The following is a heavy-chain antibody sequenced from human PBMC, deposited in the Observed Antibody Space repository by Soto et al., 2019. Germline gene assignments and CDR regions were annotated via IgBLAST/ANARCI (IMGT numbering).Heavy chain of an antibody. CDR2: IIPIFGTA. Sequence: GASVKVSCKASGGTFSSYAISWVRQAPGQGLEWMGGIIPIFGTANYAQKFQGRVTITADESTSTAYMELSSLRSEDTAVYYCAREIYSSGWYRNYGMDVWGQGSTVTVSS. CDR1: GGTFSSYA. CDR3: AREIYSSGWYRNYGMDV. D-gene: IGHD6-19*01. J-gene: IGHJ6*02. V-gene: IGHV1-69*13.